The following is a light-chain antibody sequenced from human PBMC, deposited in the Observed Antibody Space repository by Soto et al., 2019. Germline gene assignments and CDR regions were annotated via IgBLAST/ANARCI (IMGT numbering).Light chain of an antibody. Sequence: IQLTQSPSSLSASIGDRVTITCRASQGISSFLAWYQQKPGKAPKLLIYAASTLQSGIPSRFSGSGSGTDFTLTISSLQPEDVATYYCQQLNIDSYPITFGQGTRLEN. V-gene: IGKV1-9*01. J-gene: IGKJ5*01. CDR1: QGISSF. CDR3: QQLNIDSYPIT. CDR2: AAS.